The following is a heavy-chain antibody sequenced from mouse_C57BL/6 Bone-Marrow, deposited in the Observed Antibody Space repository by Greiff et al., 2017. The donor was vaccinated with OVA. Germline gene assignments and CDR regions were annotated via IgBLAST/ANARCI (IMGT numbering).Heavy chain of an antibody. V-gene: IGHV5-6*01. Sequence: EVQGVESGGDLVKPGGSLKLSCAASGFTFSSYGMSWVRQTPDKRLEWVATISSGGSYTYYPDSVKGRFTISRDNAKNTLYLQMSSLKSEDTAMYYCARLPYYSNLWYFDVWGTGTTVTVSS. D-gene: IGHD2-5*01. CDR1: GFTFSSYG. J-gene: IGHJ1*03. CDR3: ARLPYYSNLWYFDV. CDR2: ISSGGSYT.